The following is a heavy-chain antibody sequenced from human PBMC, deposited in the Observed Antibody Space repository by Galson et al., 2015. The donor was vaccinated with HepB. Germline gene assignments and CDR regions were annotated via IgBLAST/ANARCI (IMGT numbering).Heavy chain of an antibody. D-gene: IGHD6-13*01. J-gene: IGHJ6*02. Sequence: SVKVSCKASGYTFTGYYMHWVRQAPGQGLEWMGWINPNSGGTNYAQKFQGWVTMTRDTSISTAYMELSRLRSDDTAVYYCARDSRIAAAGRGPSMDVWGQGTTVTVSS. CDR1: GYTFTGYY. V-gene: IGHV1-2*04. CDR3: ARDSRIAAAGRGPSMDV. CDR2: INPNSGGT.